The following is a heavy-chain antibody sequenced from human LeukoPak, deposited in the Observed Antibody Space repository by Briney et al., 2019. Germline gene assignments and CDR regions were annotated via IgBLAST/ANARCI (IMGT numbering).Heavy chain of an antibody. D-gene: IGHD3-16*01. J-gene: IGHJ4*02. CDR1: GFSFSSYI. V-gene: IGHV3-33*01. Sequence: PGGSLRLSCAASGFSFSSYIMHWVRQAPGKGLEWVAAIGHDGGHQDYADSVKGRFTISRDNSKNTVFLQIDSLRVEDTAVYFCAREIGGTAPDHWGQGTLVIVSS. CDR2: IGHDGGHQ. CDR3: AREIGGTAPDH.